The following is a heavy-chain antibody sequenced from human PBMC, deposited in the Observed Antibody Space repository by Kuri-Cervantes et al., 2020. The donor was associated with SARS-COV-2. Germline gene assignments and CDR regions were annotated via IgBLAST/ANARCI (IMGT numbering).Heavy chain of an antibody. CDR3: ARHSLVVGYSGSFDY. CDR1: GGSISSGDSISSGGHY. J-gene: IGHJ4*02. D-gene: IGHD5-12*01. Sequence: SETLSLTCTVSGGSISSGDSISSGGHYWSWIRQLPGKGLEWIGYIYYRGSTYYNPSLKSRVSISADPSKNQFSLEVTSVTAADTAVYYCARHSLVVGYSGSFDYWGQGTLVTVSS. V-gene: IGHV4-31*03. CDR2: IYYRGST.